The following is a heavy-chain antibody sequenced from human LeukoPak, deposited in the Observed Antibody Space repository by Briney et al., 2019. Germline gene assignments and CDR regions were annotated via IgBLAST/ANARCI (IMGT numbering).Heavy chain of an antibody. V-gene: IGHV3-30-3*01. CDR3: ARDHHDAFDI. Sequence: SGGSLRLSCAAPGFTFSSYAMHWVRQAPGKGLEWVAVISYDGGNKYYADSVKGRFTISRDNSKNTLYLQMNSLRAEDTAVYYCARDHHDAFDIWGQGTMVTVSS. CDR2: ISYDGGNK. J-gene: IGHJ3*02. CDR1: GFTFSSYA.